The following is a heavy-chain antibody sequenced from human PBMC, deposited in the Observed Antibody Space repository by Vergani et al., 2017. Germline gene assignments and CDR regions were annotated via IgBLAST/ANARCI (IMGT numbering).Heavy chain of an antibody. CDR1: GGSISSSSYY. CDR3: ARETSGIVATGRDY. Sequence: QLQLQESGPGLVKPSETLSLTCTVSGGSISSSSYYWGWIRQPPGKGLEWIGSIYYSGSTYYNPSLKSRVNVSVDTSKNQFSLKLSSVTAADTAVYYCARETSGIVATGRDYWGQGTLVTVSS. CDR2: IYYSGST. D-gene: IGHD5-12*01. V-gene: IGHV4-39*01. J-gene: IGHJ4*02.